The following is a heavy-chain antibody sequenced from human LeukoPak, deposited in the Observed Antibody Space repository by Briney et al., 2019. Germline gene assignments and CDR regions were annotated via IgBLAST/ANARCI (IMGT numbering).Heavy chain of an antibody. Sequence: GGSLRLSCSASGFTFSSYAMHWVRQAPGKGLEYVSAISTNGGGTYYADSVTGRFTISRDNSKNTLYLQMSSLRPEDTAVYYCVKDRGTGAFDYWGQGTLVTVSS. CDR2: ISTNGGGT. D-gene: IGHD3-10*01. J-gene: IGHJ4*02. CDR1: GFTFSSYA. V-gene: IGHV3-64D*09. CDR3: VKDRGTGAFDY.